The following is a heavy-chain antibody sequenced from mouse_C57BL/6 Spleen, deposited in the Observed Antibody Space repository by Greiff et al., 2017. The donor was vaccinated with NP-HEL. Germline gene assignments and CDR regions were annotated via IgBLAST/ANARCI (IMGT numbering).Heavy chain of an antibody. J-gene: IGHJ3*01. V-gene: IGHV1-64*01. CDR1: GYTFTSYW. D-gene: IGHD1-1*01. Sequence: QVQLQQPGAELVKPGASVKLSCKASGYTFTSYWMHWVKQRPGQGLEWIGMIHPNSGSTNYNEKFKSKATLTVDKSSSTAYMQLSSLTSEDSAVDYCAREGGYYGSSLFAYWGQGTLVTVSA. CDR2: IHPNSGST. CDR3: AREGGYYGSSLFAY.